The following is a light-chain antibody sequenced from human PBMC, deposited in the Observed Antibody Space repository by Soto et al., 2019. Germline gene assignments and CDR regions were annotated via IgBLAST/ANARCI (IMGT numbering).Light chain of an antibody. J-gene: IGKJ1*01. CDR1: QSVRNSL. Sequence: EKGRTQSPATLSLTPGERAPLSCRASQSVRNSLLAWYQHKPGQAPRLLIYGASNRATGIPDRFSGSGSGTDFTLTISRLEPEDFAVYYCQQYGSSPRTFGQGAKVDIK. V-gene: IGKV3-20*01. CDR3: QQYGSSPRT. CDR2: GAS.